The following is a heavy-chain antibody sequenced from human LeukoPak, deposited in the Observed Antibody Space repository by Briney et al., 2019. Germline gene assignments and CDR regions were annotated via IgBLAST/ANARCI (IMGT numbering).Heavy chain of an antibody. CDR1: GGSISSYY. CDR3: ARARGVPLYYFDF. D-gene: IGHD3-10*01. Sequence: SETLSLTCTVSGGSISSYYWSWIRQPPGKGPEWIGYIYYSGSTNYNPSLKSRVTISVDTSKNQFSLKLSSVTAADTAVYYCARARGVPLYYFDFWGQGTLVTVSS. J-gene: IGHJ4*02. CDR2: IYYSGST. V-gene: IGHV4-59*01.